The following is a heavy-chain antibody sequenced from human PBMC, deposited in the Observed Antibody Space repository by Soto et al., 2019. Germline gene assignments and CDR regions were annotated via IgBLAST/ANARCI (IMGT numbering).Heavy chain of an antibody. J-gene: IGHJ6*02. V-gene: IGHV4-59*12. CDR1: GGSISNSY. CDR2: IYSSGST. Sequence: SETLSLTCTVSGGSISNSYWSWIRLSPGKGLEWIGYIYSSGSTNYNPSLKSRVTISVDTSKDQFSLKLSSVTAADTAVYYCARGRRYYGSGSFVPPYYYYGMDVWGQGTTVTVSS. CDR3: ARGRRYYGSGSFVPPYYYYGMDV. D-gene: IGHD3-10*01.